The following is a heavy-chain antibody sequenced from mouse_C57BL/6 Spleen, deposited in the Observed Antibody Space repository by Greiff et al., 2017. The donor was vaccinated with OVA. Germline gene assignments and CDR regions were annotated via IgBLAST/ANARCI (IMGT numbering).Heavy chain of an antibody. Sequence: EVKLVESGGGLVKPGGSLKLSCAASGFTFSSYAMSWVRQTPEKRLEWVATISDGGSYTYYTDNVKGRFTISRDNAKNNLYLQMSHLKSEDTAMYYCARRGTGYYFDYWGQGTTLTVSS. CDR1: GFTFSSYA. D-gene: IGHD3-3*01. V-gene: IGHV5-4*03. CDR2: ISDGGSYT. J-gene: IGHJ2*01. CDR3: ARRGTGYYFDY.